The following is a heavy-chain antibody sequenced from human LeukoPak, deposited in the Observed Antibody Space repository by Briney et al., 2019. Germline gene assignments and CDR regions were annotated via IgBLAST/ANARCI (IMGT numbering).Heavy chain of an antibody. Sequence: ASVKVSCKASGYIFTDYYMHWVRQAPGQQLEGMGWINPNSGDTKYAQKLQGRVTMTRDTSITTAYMELSRVGSDDTAGYYCARRWVAAAAICFDYWGQGTLVTVSS. CDR3: ARRWVAAAAICFDY. V-gene: IGHV1-2*02. CDR2: INPNSGDT. CDR1: GYIFTDYY. J-gene: IGHJ4*02. D-gene: IGHD6-13*01.